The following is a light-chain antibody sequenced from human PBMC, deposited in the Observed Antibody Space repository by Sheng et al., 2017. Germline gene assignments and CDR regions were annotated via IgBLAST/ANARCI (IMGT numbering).Light chain of an antibody. Sequence: QLVLTQSPSCLCLPGRPRSNSPGTLSSGHSNYAVAWHQQQPEKGPRYLMRVNGDGSHKKGDGIPXRFSGSSSGAERYLNISSLQPEDEADYYCQTWDAGMGVFGTGTRVTIL. CDR2: VNGDGSH. CDR1: SGHSNYA. CDR3: QTWDAGMGV. V-gene: IGLV4-69*01. J-gene: IGLJ1*01.